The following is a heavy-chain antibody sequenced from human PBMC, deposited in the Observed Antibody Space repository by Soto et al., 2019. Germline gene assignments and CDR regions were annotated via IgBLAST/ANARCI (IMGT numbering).Heavy chain of an antibody. D-gene: IGHD3-10*01. CDR2: ISAHNDNT. J-gene: IGHJ4*02. CDR1: GYTFTSYG. Sequence: QVHLVQSGAEVRKPGASVKVSCKGSGYTFTSYGIAWVRQAPGQGLEWMGWISAHNDNTNYAQKVQGRVTVTRDTXXXXXXXXXXXXXXXXTXVYYCARGRYGDYWGQGALVTVSS. CDR3: ARGRYGDY. V-gene: IGHV1-18*01.